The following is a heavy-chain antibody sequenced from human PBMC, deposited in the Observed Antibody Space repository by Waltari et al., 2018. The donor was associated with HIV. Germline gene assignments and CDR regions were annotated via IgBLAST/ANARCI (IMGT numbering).Heavy chain of an antibody. CDR3: ARGRSYSSSWYVGWFDP. Sequence: QVQLQQWGAGLLKPSETLSLTCAVYGGSFSGYYWSWIRQPPGKGLEWIGEINHSGSTNYNPSLKSRVTISVDTSKNQFSLKLSSVTAADTAVYYCARGRSYSSSWYVGWFDPWGQGTLVTVSS. J-gene: IGHJ5*02. V-gene: IGHV4-34*01. CDR1: GGSFSGYY. D-gene: IGHD6-13*01. CDR2: INHSGST.